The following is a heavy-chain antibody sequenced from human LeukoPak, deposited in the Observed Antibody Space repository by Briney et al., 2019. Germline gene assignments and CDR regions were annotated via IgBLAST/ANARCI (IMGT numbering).Heavy chain of an antibody. D-gene: IGHD3-10*01. V-gene: IGHV1-18*01. CDR3: ARTAKRFGELYLPGDT. J-gene: IGHJ5*02. Sequence: ASVKVSCTPSVYTFTRYAISWGRQAPGQGLEWMGWISAYNGNANYAQNLQDRVTLTSDTSTSTAYMELRSLRSDDTGIYYWARTAKRFGELYLPGDTWGQGTLLTVSS. CDR2: ISAYNGNA. CDR1: VYTFTRYA.